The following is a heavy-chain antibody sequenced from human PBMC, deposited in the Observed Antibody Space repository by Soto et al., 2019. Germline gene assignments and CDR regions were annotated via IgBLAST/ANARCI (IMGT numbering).Heavy chain of an antibody. Sequence: PVGSLRLSCAASGFTFSSYSMNWVRQAPGEGLMWVSRLQTDGSHPDYADSVKGRFTISRDNAKNTLYLQMNNLRAEDTAVYYCARGGDPDYWGQGTLVTVSS. CDR3: ARGGDPDY. J-gene: IGHJ4*02. V-gene: IGHV3-74*01. D-gene: IGHD2-21*02. CDR1: GFTFSSYS. CDR2: LQTDGSHP.